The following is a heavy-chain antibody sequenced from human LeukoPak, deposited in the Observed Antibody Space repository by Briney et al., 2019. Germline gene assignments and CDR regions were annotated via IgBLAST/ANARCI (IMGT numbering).Heavy chain of an antibody. V-gene: IGHV4-34*01. J-gene: IGHJ4*02. CDR3: ASGGSGSYSVDY. Sequence: SETLSPTCAVYGGSFSGYYWSWIRQPPGKGLEWIGEINHSGSTNYNPSLKSRVTISVDTSKNQFSLKLSSVTAADTAVYYCASGGSGSYSVDYWGQGTLVTVSS. CDR2: INHSGST. CDR1: GGSFSGYY. D-gene: IGHD3-10*01.